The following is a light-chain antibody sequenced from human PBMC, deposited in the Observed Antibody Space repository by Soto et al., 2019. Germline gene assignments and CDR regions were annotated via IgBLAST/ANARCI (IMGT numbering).Light chain of an antibody. V-gene: IGKV1-5*03. Sequence: DIQMSQSLSTMSASVGDRVTITCRASQSIDSWLAWYQQKPGKAPKFLMYKASNLESGVPSRFSGSGSETEFTLTISSLQPDDFATYYCQHYKSYPWTFGQGTKVDIK. CDR1: QSIDSW. J-gene: IGKJ1*01. CDR2: KAS. CDR3: QHYKSYPWT.